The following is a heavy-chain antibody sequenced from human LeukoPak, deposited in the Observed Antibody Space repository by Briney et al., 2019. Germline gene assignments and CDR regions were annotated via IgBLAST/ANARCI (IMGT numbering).Heavy chain of an antibody. CDR1: GFTSFSGHW. CDR3: ATRNNFEY. Sequence: TGGSLRLSCTVSGFTSFSGHWMNWVRQAPGKGLEWVANIKYDGSERTYGDSVEGRFIISRDNSQNSVYLQMNSLRAEDTAVYYCATRNNFEYWGQGTLVTVSS. J-gene: IGHJ4*02. CDR2: IKYDGSER. V-gene: IGHV3-7*01.